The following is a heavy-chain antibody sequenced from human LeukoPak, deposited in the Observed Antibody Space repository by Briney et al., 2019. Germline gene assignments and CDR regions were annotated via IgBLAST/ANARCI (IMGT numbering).Heavy chain of an antibody. D-gene: IGHD5-18*01. V-gene: IGHV4-31*03. CDR1: GGSISSGGYY. CDR3: ARKGRAGYSYGYYFDY. Sequence: PSETLSLTCTVSGGSISSGGYYWSWIRQHPGKGLEWIGYIYYSGSTYYNPSLKSRVTISVDTSKNQFSLKLSSVTAADTAVYYCARKGRAGYSYGYYFDYWGQGTLVTVSS. CDR2: IYYSGST. J-gene: IGHJ4*02.